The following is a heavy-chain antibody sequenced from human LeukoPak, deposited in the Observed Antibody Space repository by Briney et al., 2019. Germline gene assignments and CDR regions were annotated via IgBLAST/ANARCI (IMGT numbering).Heavy chain of an antibody. J-gene: IGHJ4*02. CDR2: IKQDGSEK. V-gene: IGHV3-7*01. CDR1: GFTFSSYG. Sequence: GGSLRLSCAASGFTFSSYGMHWVRQAPGKGLEWVANIKQDGSEKYYVDSVKGRFTISRDNAKNSLYLQMNSLRAEDTAVYYCARAEMAPTMDYWGQGTLVTVSS. CDR3: ARAEMAPTMDY. D-gene: IGHD5-24*01.